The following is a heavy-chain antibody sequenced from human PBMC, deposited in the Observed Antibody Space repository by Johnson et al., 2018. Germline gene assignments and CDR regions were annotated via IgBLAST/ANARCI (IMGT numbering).Heavy chain of an antibody. D-gene: IGHD6-19*01. Sequence: QVQLQQWGAGLLKPSETLSLTCAVYGGSFSGYYWSWIRQPPGKGLEWIGEINHSGSTNYNPSLKSRVIISVDTSKNQFALKLSSVTAADTAVYYCARGIAVAGTVAFVIWGQGTMVTVSS. CDR1: GGSFSGYY. V-gene: IGHV4-34*01. J-gene: IGHJ3*02. CDR3: ARGIAVAGTVAFVI. CDR2: INHSGST.